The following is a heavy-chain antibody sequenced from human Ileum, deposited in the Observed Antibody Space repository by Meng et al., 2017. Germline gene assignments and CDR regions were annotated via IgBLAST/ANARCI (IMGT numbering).Heavy chain of an antibody. J-gene: IGHJ4*02. D-gene: IGHD3-10*01. CDR2: INPNSGGT. V-gene: IGHV1-2*02. CDR1: GYTFTGYY. CDR3: ARVPRLLWFGEPYY. Sequence: ASLKVSCKASGYTFTGYYMHWVRQAPGQGLEWMGWINPNSGGTNYAQKFQGRVTMTRDTSISTAYMELSRLRSDDTAVYYCARVPRLLWFGEPYYWGQGTLVTVSS.